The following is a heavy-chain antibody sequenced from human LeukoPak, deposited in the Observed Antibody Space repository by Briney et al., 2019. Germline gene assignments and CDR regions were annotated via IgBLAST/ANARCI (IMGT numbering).Heavy chain of an antibody. Sequence: GGSLRLSCAASGFTFSSYAMSWVRQAPGKGLEWVSAISGSGGSTYYADSVKGRFTISRDNSKNTLYLQVNSLRAEDTAVYYCARSHLGRAPSSVVVPAAIDYWGQGTLVTVSS. CDR2: ISGSGGST. V-gene: IGHV3-23*01. J-gene: IGHJ4*02. CDR3: ARSHLGRAPSSVVVPAAIDY. D-gene: IGHD2-2*01. CDR1: GFTFSSYA.